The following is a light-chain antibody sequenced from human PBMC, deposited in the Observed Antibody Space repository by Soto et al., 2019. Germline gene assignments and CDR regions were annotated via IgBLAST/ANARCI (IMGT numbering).Light chain of an antibody. Sequence: DIQMTQSPSTLSGSLGDRVTITCRASQTISSGLAWYQQKPGKAPKLLIYKASTLKSGVPSRFSGSGSGTEFTLTISSLQSEDCAIYYCQQYHTWPITFGGGTKVDI. V-gene: IGKV1-5*03. CDR1: QTISSG. J-gene: IGKJ4*01. CDR2: KAS. CDR3: QQYHTWPIT.